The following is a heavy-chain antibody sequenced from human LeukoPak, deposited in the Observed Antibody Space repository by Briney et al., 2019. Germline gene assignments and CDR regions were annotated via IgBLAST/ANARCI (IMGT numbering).Heavy chain of an antibody. V-gene: IGHV3-11*04. CDR1: GFTFSDSY. CDR2: IDKSGGTT. J-gene: IGHJ4*02. CDR3: GRGHWGLDY. D-gene: IGHD7-27*01. Sequence: PGGSLRLSCAASGFTFSDSYMTWIRQAPGKGLEWVAFIDKSGGTTYYADSVKGRFTISRDNAKSSLYLEMNSQRAEDTAVYYCGRGHWGLDYWGQGTLVTVSS.